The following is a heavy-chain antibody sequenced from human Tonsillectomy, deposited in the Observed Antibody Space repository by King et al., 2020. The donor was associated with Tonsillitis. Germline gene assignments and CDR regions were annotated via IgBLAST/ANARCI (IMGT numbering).Heavy chain of an antibody. Sequence: QLQESGPGLVKPSETLSLTCTVSGGSISSYYWSLIRQPPGKGLEWIGDIYYTGSTNYNPSLKGRVTISVDTSKNQFSLKLSSVTAADTAVYYWARDLGYCSGGSCPRGWFDPWGQGTLVTVSS. CDR1: GGSISSYY. CDR3: ARDLGYCSGGSCPRGWFDP. J-gene: IGHJ5*02. CDR2: IYYTGST. D-gene: IGHD2-15*01. V-gene: IGHV4-59*01.